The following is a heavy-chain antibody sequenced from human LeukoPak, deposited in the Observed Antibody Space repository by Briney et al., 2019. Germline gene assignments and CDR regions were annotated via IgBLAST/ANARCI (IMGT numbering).Heavy chain of an antibody. Sequence: SETLSLTCTVSGGSISSYYWSWIRQPAGKGVEWIGRIYTCGSTNYNPSLKSRVTMSVDTSKNQFSLKLSSVTAADTAVYYCARANYPYCSSTSCYLDIWGQGTMVTVSS. CDR3: ARANYPYCSSTSCYLDI. CDR2: IYTCGST. CDR1: GGSISSYY. V-gene: IGHV4-4*07. D-gene: IGHD2-2*01. J-gene: IGHJ3*02.